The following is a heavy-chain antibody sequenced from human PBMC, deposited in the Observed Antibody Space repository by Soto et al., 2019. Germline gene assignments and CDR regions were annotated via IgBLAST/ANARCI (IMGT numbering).Heavy chain of an antibody. CDR3: ASLYYYGSGSYAGYYYYGMDV. J-gene: IGHJ6*02. CDR1: GYTFTSYD. CDR2: MNPNSGNT. V-gene: IGHV1-8*01. D-gene: IGHD3-10*01. Sequence: QVQLVQSGAEVKKPGASVKVSCKASGYTFTSYDINWVRQATGQGLEWMGWMNPNSGNTGDAQKFQGRVTMTRNTSISTAYMELSSLRSEDTAVYYCASLYYYGSGSYAGYYYYGMDVWGQGTTVTVSS.